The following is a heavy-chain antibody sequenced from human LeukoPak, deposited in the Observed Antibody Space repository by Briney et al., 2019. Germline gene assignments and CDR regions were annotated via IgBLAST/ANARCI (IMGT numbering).Heavy chain of an antibody. V-gene: IGHV4-4*02. Sequence: SETLSLTCAVSGGSISSSYWWSWIRQPPGKGLEWIGEIYHSGSTNYNLSLKSRVTISVDKSKNQFSLKLSSVTAADTAVYYCARGSGWYGRDYWGQGTLVTVSS. J-gene: IGHJ4*02. D-gene: IGHD6-19*01. CDR3: ARGSGWYGRDY. CDR2: IYHSGST. CDR1: GGSISSSYW.